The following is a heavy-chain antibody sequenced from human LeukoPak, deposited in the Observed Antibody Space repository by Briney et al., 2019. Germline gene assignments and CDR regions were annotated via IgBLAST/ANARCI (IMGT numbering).Heavy chain of an antibody. D-gene: IGHD6-19*01. Sequence: SETLSLTCAVYGGSFSGYYWSWIRQPPGKGLEWIGEINHSGSTNYNPSLKSRVTISVDTSKNQFSLKLSSVTAADTAVYYCARGGIAVAGTLRWTRYSWFDPWGQGTLVTVSS. CDR3: ARGGIAVAGTLRWTRYSWFDP. CDR1: GGSFSGYY. J-gene: IGHJ5*02. V-gene: IGHV4-34*01. CDR2: INHSGST.